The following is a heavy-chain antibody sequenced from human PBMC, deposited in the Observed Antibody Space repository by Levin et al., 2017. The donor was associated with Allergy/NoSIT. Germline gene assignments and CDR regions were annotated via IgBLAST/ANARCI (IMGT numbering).Heavy chain of an antibody. Sequence: GDSLKISCAASGFTFSSYNMNWVRQAPGKGVEWVSSISSSSSYIYYADSVKGRFTISRDNAKNSLYLQMNSLRAEDTAVYYCARVLIDAGMDVWGKGTTVTVSS. CDR3: ARVLIDAGMDV. V-gene: IGHV3-21*01. CDR2: ISSSSSYI. CDR1: GFTFSSYN. D-gene: IGHD3-16*01. J-gene: IGHJ6*04.